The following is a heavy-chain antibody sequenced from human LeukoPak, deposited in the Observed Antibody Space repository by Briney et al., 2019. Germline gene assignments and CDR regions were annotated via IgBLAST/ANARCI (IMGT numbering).Heavy chain of an antibody. Sequence: ASVKVSIKASGYTFTSCGISWVRQAPGQGLEWMGWISAYNGNTNYAQKLQGRVTMTTDTSTSTAYMELRSLRSDDTAVYYCARDYYDSSGYPSNDYWGQGTLVTVSS. CDR2: ISAYNGNT. V-gene: IGHV1-18*01. J-gene: IGHJ4*02. D-gene: IGHD3-22*01. CDR3: ARDYYDSSGYPSNDY. CDR1: GYTFTSCG.